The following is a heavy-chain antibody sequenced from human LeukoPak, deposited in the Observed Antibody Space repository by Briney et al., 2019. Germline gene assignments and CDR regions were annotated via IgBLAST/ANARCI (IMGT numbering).Heavy chain of an antibody. Sequence: GGSLRLSCAASGFTFSQFEMTWVRQAPGKGLEWISYSSPSGITTYYADSVRGRFTISRDNAKNSLYLQMDGLTVDDTALYYCAREGDVYNWNDGYYFNHWGQGILVTDSS. CDR1: GFTFSQFE. CDR2: SSPSGITT. CDR3: AREGDVYNWNDGYYFNH. D-gene: IGHD1-1*01. V-gene: IGHV3-48*03. J-gene: IGHJ4*02.